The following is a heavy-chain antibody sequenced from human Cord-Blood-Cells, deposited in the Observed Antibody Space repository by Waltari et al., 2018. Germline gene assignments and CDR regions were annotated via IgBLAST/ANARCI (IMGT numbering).Heavy chain of an antibody. J-gene: IGHJ3*02. CDR1: GYTFTSYG. V-gene: IGHV1-18*04. CDR3: ARDKGEQLGPYDAFDI. D-gene: IGHD6-6*01. Sequence: QVQLVQSGAEVKKPGASVKVSCKASGYTFTSYGISWVRQAPGQGVEWMGWISAYNGNTNYAQKLQGRVTMTTDTSKSTAYMGRRSLGSDDTAGYYCARDKGEQLGPYDAFDIWGQGTMVTVSS. CDR2: ISAYNGNT.